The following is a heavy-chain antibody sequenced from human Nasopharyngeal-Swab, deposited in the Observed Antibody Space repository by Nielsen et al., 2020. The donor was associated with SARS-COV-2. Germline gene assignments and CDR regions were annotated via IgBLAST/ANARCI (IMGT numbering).Heavy chain of an antibody. J-gene: IGHJ6*02. V-gene: IGHV7-4-1*02. CDR2: INTNTGHP. D-gene: IGHD6-13*01. CDR3: ARAGRGSSSWYVMDYYYGMDV. Sequence: WVRQAPGQGLEWMGWINTNTGHPTYAQGFTGRFVFSLDTSVSTAYLQISSLKAEDTAVYNCARAGRGSSSWYVMDYYYGMDVWGRGTTVTVSS.